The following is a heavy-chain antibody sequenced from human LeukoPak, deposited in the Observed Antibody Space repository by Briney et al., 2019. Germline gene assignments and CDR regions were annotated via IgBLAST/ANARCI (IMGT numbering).Heavy chain of an antibody. CDR1: GGSISSSSYY. CDR3: ASNTGTVFDY. J-gene: IGHJ4*02. CDR2: VYYSGST. V-gene: IGHV4-61*05. Sequence: PSETLSLTCTASGGSISSSSYYWGWIRQPPGKGLEWIGYVYYSGSTEYNPSLRSRVTISLDMSKHQFSLTLTSVTAADTAVYYCASNTGTVFDYWGQGALVTVSS. D-gene: IGHD7-27*01.